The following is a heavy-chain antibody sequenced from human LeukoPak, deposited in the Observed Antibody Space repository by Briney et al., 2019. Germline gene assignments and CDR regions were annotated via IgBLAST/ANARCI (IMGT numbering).Heavy chain of an antibody. CDR1: GFTFSSYA. D-gene: IGHD2-15*01. Sequence: GGSLRLSCAASGFTFSSYAMSWVRQAPGKGLEWVSAISRSGGSTYYADSVKGRFTISRDNSKNTLYLQMNSLRAEDTAVYYCAKDSGDFRYCSGGSCHGPGYFDYWGQGTLVTVSS. V-gene: IGHV3-23*01. CDR3: AKDSGDFRYCSGGSCHGPGYFDY. J-gene: IGHJ4*02. CDR2: ISRSGGST.